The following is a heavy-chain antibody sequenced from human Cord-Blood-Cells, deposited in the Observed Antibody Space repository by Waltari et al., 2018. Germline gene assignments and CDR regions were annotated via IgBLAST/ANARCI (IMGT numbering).Heavy chain of an antibody. V-gene: IGHV1-69*01. J-gene: IGHJ3*02. CDR3: ARADYDFWSGYYDAFDI. CDR1: GGTFSSYA. Sequence: QVQLVQSGAEVKKPGSSVKVSYKASGGTFSSYAISWVRQAPGQGLEWMGGIIPIFGTANYAQKFQGRVTITADESTSTAYMELSSLRSEDTAVYYCARADYDFWSGYYDAFDIWGQGTMVTVSS. CDR2: IIPIFGTA. D-gene: IGHD3-3*01.